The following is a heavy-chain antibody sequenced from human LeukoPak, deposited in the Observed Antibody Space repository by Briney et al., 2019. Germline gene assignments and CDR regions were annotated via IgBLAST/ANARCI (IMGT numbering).Heavy chain of an antibody. CDR2: IYYSGST. CDR3: ARDGYNERWFDY. J-gene: IGHJ4*02. CDR1: GGSISSSSYY. V-gene: IGHV4-39*02. D-gene: IGHD5-24*01. Sequence: SETLSHTCTVSGGSISSSSYYGGWIRQPPGKGLEWIGSIYYSGSTYYNPSLKSRVTISVDTSKNQFSLKLSSVTAADTAVYYCARDGYNERWFDYWGQGTLVIVSS.